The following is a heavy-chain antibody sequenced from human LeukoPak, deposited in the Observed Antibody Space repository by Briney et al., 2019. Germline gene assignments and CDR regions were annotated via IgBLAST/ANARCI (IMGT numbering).Heavy chain of an antibody. CDR2: IIPILGIA. V-gene: IGHV1-69*04. CDR1: GGTFSSYA. J-gene: IGHJ4*02. CDR3: ARVLGSGYGSLYY. Sequence: GSSVKVSYKASGGTFSSYAISWVRQAPGQGLEWMGRIIPILGIANYAQKFQGRVTITADKSTSTAYMELSSLRSEDTAVYYCARVLGSGYGSLYYWGQGTLVTVSS. D-gene: IGHD5-12*01.